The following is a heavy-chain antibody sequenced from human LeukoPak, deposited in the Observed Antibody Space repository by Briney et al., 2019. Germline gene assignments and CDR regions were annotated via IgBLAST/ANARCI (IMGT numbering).Heavy chain of an antibody. CDR3: AREKRRPEQGLRVRPYYFDY. D-gene: IGHD6-19*01. J-gene: IGHJ4*02. CDR2: INPSGGST. CDR1: GYTFTSYY. Sequence: ASVKVSCKASGYTFTSYYMHWVRQAPGQGLEWMGIINPSGGSTSYAQKFQGRVTMTRDTSTSTVYMELSSLRSEDTAVYYCAREKRRPEQGLRVRPYYFDYWGQGTLVTVSS. V-gene: IGHV1-46*01.